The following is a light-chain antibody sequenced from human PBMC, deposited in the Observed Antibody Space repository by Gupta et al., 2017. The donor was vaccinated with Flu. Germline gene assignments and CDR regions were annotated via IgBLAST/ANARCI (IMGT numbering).Light chain of an antibody. CDR2: SAS. CDR3: QQTYSLPIT. V-gene: IGKV1-39*01. Sequence: QKPGKAPKVLIYSASSLQSGVPSRFSGSGSGTDFTLTISSLQPDDFATYYCQQTYSLPITFGGGTKVEI. J-gene: IGKJ4*01.